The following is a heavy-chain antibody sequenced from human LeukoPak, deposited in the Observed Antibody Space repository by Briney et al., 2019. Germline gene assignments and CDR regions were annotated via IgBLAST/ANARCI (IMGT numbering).Heavy chain of an antibody. CDR2: IYDSGST. D-gene: IGHD2-15*01. CDR1: GASIRSGDYY. Sequence: SQTLSLTCTVSGASIRSGDYYWSWIRQPPGKGLEWIGYIYDSGSTYYNPSLKSRITISVDTSENQFSLKLSSVTATDTAVYYCARDCSGGSCCGAFDIWGQGTMVTVSS. CDR3: ARDCSGGSCCGAFDI. J-gene: IGHJ3*02. V-gene: IGHV4-30-4*01.